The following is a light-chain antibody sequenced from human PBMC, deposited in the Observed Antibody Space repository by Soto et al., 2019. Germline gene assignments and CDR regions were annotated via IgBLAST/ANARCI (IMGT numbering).Light chain of an antibody. CDR1: QSVDSY. J-gene: IGKJ5*01. CDR2: GAS. V-gene: IGKV3-11*01. CDR3: QQRNNWPIT. Sequence: EIVLTQSPASLSLSPGERATLSCRASQSVDSYLVWYQQKPGQAPRLLIFGASNRATGIPVRFSGSGSGTDFTLTISSLEPEDFALYYCQQRNNWPITFGQGTRLEIK.